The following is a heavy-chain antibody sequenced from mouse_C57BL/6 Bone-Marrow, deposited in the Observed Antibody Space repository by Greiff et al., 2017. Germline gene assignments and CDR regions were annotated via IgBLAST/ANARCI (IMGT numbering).Heavy chain of an antibody. Sequence: QVRLQQPGAELVMPGASVKLSCKASGYTFTSYWMHWVKQRPGQGLEWIGEIDPSDSYTNYNQKFKGKSTLTVDKSSSTAYMQLSSLTSEDSAVYDCAREEDGYDGGYAMDYWGQGTSVTVTA. CDR1: GYTFTSYW. CDR3: AREEDGYDGGYAMDY. CDR2: IDPSDSYT. V-gene: IGHV1-69*01. D-gene: IGHD2-2*01. J-gene: IGHJ4*01.